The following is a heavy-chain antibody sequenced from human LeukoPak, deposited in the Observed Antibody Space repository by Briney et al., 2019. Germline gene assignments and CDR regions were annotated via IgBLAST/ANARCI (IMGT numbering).Heavy chain of an antibody. CDR3: ARDRESSSWYGWFDP. V-gene: IGHV3-30*04. CDR1: GFTFSSCA. D-gene: IGHD6-13*01. Sequence: GGSLRLSCAASGFTFSSCAMHWVRQAPGKGLEWVAVISYDGSNKYYADSVKGRFTISRDNSKNTLYLQMNSLRAKDTAVYYCARDRESSSWYGWFDPWGQGTLVTVSS. CDR2: ISYDGSNK. J-gene: IGHJ5*02.